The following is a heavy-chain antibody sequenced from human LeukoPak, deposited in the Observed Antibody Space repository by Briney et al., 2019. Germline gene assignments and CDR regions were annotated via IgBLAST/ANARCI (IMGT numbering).Heavy chain of an antibody. CDR1: GFTYTNFG. V-gene: IGHV3-23*01. Sequence: GGSLRLSGAGSGFTYTNFGMSWVRQAPGKGLEWVATLSGSGAGTYYSDSVQGRFTISRDNSKRTLFLQMNSLRAEDTAFYYCAKAELGVDTFFDYWGQGTLVTVSS. J-gene: IGHJ4*02. D-gene: IGHD3-3*01. CDR2: LSGSGAGT. CDR3: AKAELGVDTFFDY.